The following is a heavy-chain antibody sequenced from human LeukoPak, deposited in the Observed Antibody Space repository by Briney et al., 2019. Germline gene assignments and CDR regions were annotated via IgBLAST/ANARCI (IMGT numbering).Heavy chain of an antibody. CDR1: GGSIRSGGYY. CDR3: ARVRPSGYDSRGWFDP. J-gene: IGHJ5*02. Sequence: SETLSLTCTVSGGSIRSGGYYWSWIRQPPGKGLEWIGHIFHSGTTYYNPSLKSRVTISGDRSKNQFSLKLSSVTAADTAVYYCARVRPSGYDSRGWFDPWGQGTLVTVSS. D-gene: IGHD5-12*01. V-gene: IGHV4-30-2*01. CDR2: IFHSGTT.